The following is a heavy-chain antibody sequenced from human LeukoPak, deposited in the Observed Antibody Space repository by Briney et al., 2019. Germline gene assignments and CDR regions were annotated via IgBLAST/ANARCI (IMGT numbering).Heavy chain of an antibody. D-gene: IGHD2-2*01. Sequence: AGGSLRRSCAASGFTFSSYAMSWVRQAPGKGLEWVSAISGSGGSTYYADSVKGRFTISRDNSKNTLYLQMNSLRAEDTAVYYCAKDVVVVPAARYNWFDPWGQGTLVTVSS. V-gene: IGHV3-23*01. J-gene: IGHJ5*02. CDR3: AKDVVVVPAARYNWFDP. CDR1: GFTFSSYA. CDR2: ISGSGGST.